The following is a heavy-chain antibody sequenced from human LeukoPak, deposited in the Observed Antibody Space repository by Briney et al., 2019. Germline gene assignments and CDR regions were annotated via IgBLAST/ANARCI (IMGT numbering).Heavy chain of an antibody. J-gene: IGHJ3*01. CDR1: GFTFRSYS. CDR3: ARDAVGIKSSAFDV. CDR2: INGSGRPI. D-gene: IGHD1-26*01. V-gene: IGHV3-48*04. Sequence: PGGSLRLSCAASGFTFRSYSMHWVRQAPGKGLEWVSYINGSGRPIYYADSVKGRFIISRDNAKNLLYLQMNSLRPEDTAIYYCARDAVGIKSSAFDVWGQGTMVTVSS.